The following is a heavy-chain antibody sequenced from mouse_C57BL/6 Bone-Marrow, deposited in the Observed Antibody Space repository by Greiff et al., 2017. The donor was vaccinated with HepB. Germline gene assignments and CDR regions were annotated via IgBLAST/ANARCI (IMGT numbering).Heavy chain of an antibody. CDR2: IWSDGST. CDR1: GFSLTSYG. Sequence: VQRVESGPGLVAPSQRLSITCTVSGFSLTSYGVHWVRQPPGKGLEWLVVIWSDGSTTYNSALKSRLSISKDNSKSQVFLKMNSLQTDDTAMYYCARHWDYREYDAMDYWGQGTSVTVSS. J-gene: IGHJ4*01. D-gene: IGHD2-10*02. V-gene: IGHV2-6-1*01. CDR3: ARHWDYREYDAMDY.